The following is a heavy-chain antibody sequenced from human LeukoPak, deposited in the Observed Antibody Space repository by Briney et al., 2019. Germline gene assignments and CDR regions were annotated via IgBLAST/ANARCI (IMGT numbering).Heavy chain of an antibody. J-gene: IGHJ4*02. Sequence: SQTLSLTCTVSGGSISSGGYYWSWIRQHPGKGLEWIGYIYYSGSTYYNPSLKSRVTISVDTSKNQFSLKLSSVTAADTAVYYCARDRQVAVGYFDYWGQGTLVTVSS. CDR3: ARDRQVAVGYFDY. CDR1: GGSISSGGYY. CDR2: IYYSGST. V-gene: IGHV4-31*03. D-gene: IGHD3-10*01.